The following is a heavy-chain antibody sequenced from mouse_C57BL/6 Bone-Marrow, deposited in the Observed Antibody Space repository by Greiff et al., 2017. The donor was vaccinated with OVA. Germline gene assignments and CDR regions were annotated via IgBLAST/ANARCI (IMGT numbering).Heavy chain of an antibody. CDR1: GFTFSDYY. J-gene: IGHJ1*03. V-gene: IGHV5-16*01. Sequence: EVMLVESEGGLVQPGSSMKLSCTASGFTFSDYYMAWVRQVPEKGLEWVANINYDGSSTYYLDSLKSRFIISKDNAKNILYLQMSSLKSEDTATYYCARDRRVYDGYNYWYFDVWGTGTTVTVSS. CDR3: ARDRRVYDGYNYWYFDV. CDR2: INYDGSST. D-gene: IGHD2-3*01.